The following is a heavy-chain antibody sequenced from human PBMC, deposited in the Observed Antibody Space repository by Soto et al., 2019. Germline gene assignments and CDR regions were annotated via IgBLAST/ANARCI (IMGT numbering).Heavy chain of an antibody. J-gene: IGHJ5*02. D-gene: IGHD6-25*01. CDR1: GGSISSGGYY. Sequence: QVQLQESGPGLVKPSQTLSLTCTVSGGSISSGGYYWSWIRQHPGKGLEWIGYIYHSGSTYYNPSLKSRVTISVDTSKNQFSLKLSSVTAADTAVYYCAREAAGILNWFDPWGQGTLFTVSS. V-gene: IGHV4-31*03. CDR2: IYHSGST. CDR3: AREAAGILNWFDP.